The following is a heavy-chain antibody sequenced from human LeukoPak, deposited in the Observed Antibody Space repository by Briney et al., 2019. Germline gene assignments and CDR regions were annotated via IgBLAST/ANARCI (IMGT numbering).Heavy chain of an antibody. CDR1: GGSISSGGYS. CDR2: IYHSGST. J-gene: IGHJ4*02. V-gene: IGHV4-30-2*01. Sequence: PSQTLSLTCAVSGGSISSGGYSWSWIRQPPGTGLEWIGYIYHSGSTYYNPSLKSRVTISVDRSKNQFSLKLSSVTTADTAVYYCARGHRGYCSSTSCYRYFDYWGQGTLVTVSS. D-gene: IGHD2-2*03. CDR3: ARGHRGYCSSTSCYRYFDY.